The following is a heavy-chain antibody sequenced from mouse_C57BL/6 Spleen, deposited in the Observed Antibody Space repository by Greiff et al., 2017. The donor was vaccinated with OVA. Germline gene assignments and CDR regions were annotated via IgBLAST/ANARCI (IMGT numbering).Heavy chain of an antibody. CDR1: GFTFSSYA. V-gene: IGHV5-4*01. Sequence: EVQRVESGGGLVKPGGSLKLSCAASGFTFSSYAMSWVRQTPEKRLEWVATISDGGSYTYYPDNVKGRFTIARDNAKNNLYLHMSHLKSEDTAMYYCARDAIYDGYYEAMDYWGKGTSVTVSS. CDR2: ISDGGSYT. J-gene: IGHJ4*01. CDR3: ARDAIYDGYYEAMDY. D-gene: IGHD2-3*01.